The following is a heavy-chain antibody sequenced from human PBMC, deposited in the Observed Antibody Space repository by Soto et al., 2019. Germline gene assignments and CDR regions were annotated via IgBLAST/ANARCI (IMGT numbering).Heavy chain of an antibody. CDR2: INHSGST. V-gene: IGHV4-34*01. Sequence: SETLSLTCAVYGGSFSGYYWSWIRQPPGKGLEWIGEINHSGSTNYNPSLKSRVTISVDTSKNQFSLKLSSVTAADTAVYYCALVRGVIYHYGMDVWGQGTTVTVSS. CDR1: GGSFSGYY. CDR3: ALVRGVIYHYGMDV. D-gene: IGHD3-10*01. J-gene: IGHJ6*02.